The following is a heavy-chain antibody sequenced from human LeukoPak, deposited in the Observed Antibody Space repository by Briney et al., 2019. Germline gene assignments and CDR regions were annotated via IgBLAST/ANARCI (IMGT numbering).Heavy chain of an antibody. CDR1: GGTFSSYA. Sequence: ASVTVSCKASGGTFSSYAISWVRQAPGQGLEWMGGINPIFGTANYAQKFQGRVTITADESTSTAYMELSRLRSEDTAVYYCASLGMSSSSSHYYYYMDVWGKGTTVTVSS. V-gene: IGHV1-69*13. CDR3: ASLGMSSSSSHYYYYMDV. CDR2: INPIFGTA. D-gene: IGHD6-6*01. J-gene: IGHJ6*03.